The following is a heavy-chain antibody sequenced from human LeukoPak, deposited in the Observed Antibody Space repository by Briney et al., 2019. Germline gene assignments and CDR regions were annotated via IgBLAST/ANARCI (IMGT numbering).Heavy chain of an antibody. D-gene: IGHD6-13*01. CDR3: ARALPGSWHPSCDY. CDR1: GFTFSSYW. CDR2: ISSSGSTI. J-gene: IGHJ4*02. Sequence: PGGSLRLSCAASGFTFSSYWMSWIRQAPGKGLEWVSYISSSGSTIYYADSVKGRFTISRDNAKNSLYLQMNSLRAEDTAVHYCARALPGSWHPSCDYWGQGTLVTVSS. V-gene: IGHV3-11*04.